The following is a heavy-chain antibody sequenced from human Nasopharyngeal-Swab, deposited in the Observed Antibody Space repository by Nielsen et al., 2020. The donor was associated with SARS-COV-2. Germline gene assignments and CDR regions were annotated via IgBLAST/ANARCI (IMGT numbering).Heavy chain of an antibody. CDR2: IYHRGPT. Sequence: GSLRLPCAVYGGSFNNYWWSWIRQTPGKELEWIGAIYHRGPTNYNPSLKSRVTISVDTSKNQFSLELISVTAADTAVYYCARHIRGWDAFDIWGQGTTVTVSS. D-gene: IGHD6-19*01. CDR1: GGSFNNYW. J-gene: IGHJ3*02. V-gene: IGHV4-34*01. CDR3: ARHIRGWDAFDI.